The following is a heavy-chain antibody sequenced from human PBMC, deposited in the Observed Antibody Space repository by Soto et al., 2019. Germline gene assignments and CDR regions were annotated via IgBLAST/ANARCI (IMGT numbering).Heavy chain of an antibody. CDR2: IIPIFGTA. Sequence: ASVKVSCKASGGTFSSYAISWVRQAPGQGLEWMGGIIPIFGTANYAQKFQGRVTITADESTSTAYMELSSLRSEDTAVYYCARAWGGYSSSSRLSYSSGMDVRGQGTTLTVSS. D-gene: IGHD6-13*01. CDR1: GGTFSSYA. V-gene: IGHV1-69*13. CDR3: ARAWGGYSSSSRLSYSSGMDV. J-gene: IGHJ6*02.